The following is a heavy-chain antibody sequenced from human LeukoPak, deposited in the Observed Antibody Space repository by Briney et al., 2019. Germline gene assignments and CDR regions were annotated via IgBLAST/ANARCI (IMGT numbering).Heavy chain of an antibody. CDR3: ARDGLGNYYHYGMDV. J-gene: IGHJ6*02. CDR2: INTNTGNP. D-gene: IGHD1-26*01. V-gene: IGHV7-4-1*02. CDR1: GYTFTSYA. Sequence: ASVKVSCKASGYTFTSYAMNWVRQAPGQGLEWMGWINTNTGNPTYAQGFTGRFVFSLDTSVSTAYLQISSLKAEDTAVYYCARDGLGNYYHYGMDVWGQGTTVTVSS.